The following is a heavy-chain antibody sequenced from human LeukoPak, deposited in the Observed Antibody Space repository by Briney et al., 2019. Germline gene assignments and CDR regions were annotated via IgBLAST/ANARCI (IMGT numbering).Heavy chain of an antibody. CDR2: ISASGRST. J-gene: IGHJ3*01. D-gene: IGHD1-1*01. V-gene: IGHV3-23*01. CDR3: AKDSFSENGIYDALDL. CDR1: GFNFGNNA. Sequence: GGSLRLSCAASGFNFGNNAMSWVCQAPGKGLEWVSGISASGRSTYYADSVKGRFTISRDNARSTLWLQMNSLRAEDTAVYYCAKDSFSENGIYDALDLWGQGTLVTVSP.